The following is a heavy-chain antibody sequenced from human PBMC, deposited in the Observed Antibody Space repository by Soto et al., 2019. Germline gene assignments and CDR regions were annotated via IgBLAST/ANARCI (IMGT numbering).Heavy chain of an antibody. V-gene: IGHV4-59*01. D-gene: IGHD6-19*01. CDR3: ARDSRTPGQQWLEPNWFDP. J-gene: IGHJ5*02. CDR1: GGSISSYY. Sequence: QVQLQESGPGLVKPSETLSLTCTVSGGSISSYYWSWIRQPPGKGLEWIGYIYYSGSTNYNPSLKSRVTISVDTSKNQFSLKLSSVTAADTAVYYCARDSRTPGQQWLEPNWFDPWGQGTLVTVSS. CDR2: IYYSGST.